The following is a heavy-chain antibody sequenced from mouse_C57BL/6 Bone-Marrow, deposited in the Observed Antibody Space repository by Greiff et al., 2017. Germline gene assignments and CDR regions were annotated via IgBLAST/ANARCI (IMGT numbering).Heavy chain of an antibody. CDR2: IHPDDGDT. CDR1: GYAFTTYS. Sequence: QVQLQQSGAELVKPGASVKISCKASGYAFTTYSMNWVKQRPGKGLEWIGQIHPDDGDTNYNGKFKGKATLTVDKSSSTAYLQLSRLTSEDAAVYCCGRGRAPYAMDYWGQGTSVTVSS. CDR3: GRGRAPYAMDY. J-gene: IGHJ4*01. V-gene: IGHV1-80*01. D-gene: IGHD6-1*01.